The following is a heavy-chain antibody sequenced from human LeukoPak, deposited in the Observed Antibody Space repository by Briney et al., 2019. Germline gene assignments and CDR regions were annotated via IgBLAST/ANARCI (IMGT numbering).Heavy chain of an antibody. CDR1: GFTLSGYG. V-gene: IGHV3-23*03. J-gene: IGHJ4*02. CDR3: AKDRIPDSGYDIDY. D-gene: IGHD5-12*01. Sequence: GGSLRLSCAASGFTLSGYGMYWVRQAPRKGLEWVAGIYGGGGVIKYADSVKGRFTISRDNSENILYLQMDSLRVEDTAIYYCAKDRIPDSGYDIDYWGQGTPVTVSS. CDR2: IYGGGGVI.